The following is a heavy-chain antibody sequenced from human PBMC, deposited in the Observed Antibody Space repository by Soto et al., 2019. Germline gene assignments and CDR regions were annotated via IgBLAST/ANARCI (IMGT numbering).Heavy chain of an antibody. V-gene: IGHV3-23*01. Sequence: EVQVLESGGGLVQPGGSLRLSCAASEFTVSSFAMTWVRKAPGKGLEWVSVISSTDGDTYYADSVKGRFTISRDNSKNTLSLQMNSLRAEDTALYYCARGRWDRSGWYFDSWGQGTLVTVSS. D-gene: IGHD6-19*01. CDR2: ISSTDGDT. J-gene: IGHJ4*02. CDR1: EFTVSSFA. CDR3: ARGRWDRSGWYFDS.